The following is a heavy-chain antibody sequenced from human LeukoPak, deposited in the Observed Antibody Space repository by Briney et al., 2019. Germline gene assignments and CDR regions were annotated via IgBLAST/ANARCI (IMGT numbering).Heavy chain of an antibody. D-gene: IGHD2-15*01. CDR3: GRKAGDCGGGSCYSIDY. CDR1: GGSFSSEA. V-gene: IGHV1-69*05. J-gene: IGHJ4*02. Sequence: SVKVSCKAFGGSFSSEAISWVRRAPGQGLEWMGGIIPIFGTANYAQKFQGRGTITTDESTSTACMEVSSLGSEDTAVYYCGRKAGDCGGGSCYSIDYWGQGTLVTVSS. CDR2: IIPIFGTA.